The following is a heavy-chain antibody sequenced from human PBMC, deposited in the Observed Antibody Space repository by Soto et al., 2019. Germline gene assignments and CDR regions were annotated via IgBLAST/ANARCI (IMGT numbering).Heavy chain of an antibody. CDR2: INHSGST. D-gene: IGHD2-15*01. V-gene: IGHV4-34*01. J-gene: IGHJ4*02. CDR3: ARGSRMVAATTGKSTRRAVDY. CDR1: GGSFSGYY. Sequence: PSETLSLTCAVYGGSFSGYYWSWIRQPPGKGLEWIGEINHSGSTNYNPSLKSRVTISVDTSKNQFSLKLSSVTAADTAVYYCARGSRMVAATTGKSTRRAVDYWGQGTLVTVSS.